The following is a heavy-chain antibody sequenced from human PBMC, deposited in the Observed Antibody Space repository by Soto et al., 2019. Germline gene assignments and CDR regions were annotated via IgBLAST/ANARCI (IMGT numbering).Heavy chain of an antibody. V-gene: IGHV3-66*04. CDR2: LYPGPGT. CDR1: GFSVSTNF. J-gene: IGHJ3*01. Sequence: EEQLVESGGGWVRPGGSLRLSCAVSGFSVSTNFMNWVRQSPGKEPQWVAVLYPGPGTYYADSVKGRFIIYRDDSTNTLFLHLTNMRAEDTAVYYCARQCGGDCSNAFPLWGQGTMVTVSS. D-gene: IGHD2-21*01. CDR3: ARQCGGDCSNAFPL.